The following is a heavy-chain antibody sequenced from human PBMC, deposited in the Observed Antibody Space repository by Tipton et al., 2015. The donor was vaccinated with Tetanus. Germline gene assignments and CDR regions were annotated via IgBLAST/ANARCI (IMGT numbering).Heavy chain of an antibody. CDR2: IIPISGTA. J-gene: IGHJ5*02. V-gene: IGHV1-69*01. CDR1: GGTFSSYA. Sequence: QSGAEVKKPGSSVKVSCKASGGTFSSYAISWVRQAPGQGLEWMGGIIPISGTANYAQKFQGRVTITAAESTNTAYMELRSLTSDDTAVYSCARGPSVAYCSGGSCPVWFDPWGQGTLVTVSS. CDR3: ARGPSVAYCSGGSCPVWFDP. D-gene: IGHD2-15*01.